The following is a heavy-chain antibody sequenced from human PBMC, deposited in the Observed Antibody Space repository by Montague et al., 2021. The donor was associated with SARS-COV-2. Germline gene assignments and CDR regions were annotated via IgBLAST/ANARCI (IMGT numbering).Heavy chain of an antibody. D-gene: IGHD5-18*01. CDR3: ARAVAWIQLWLHYYYYGMDV. J-gene: IGHJ6*02. CDR1: GFTFSSYE. V-gene: IGHV3-48*03. Sequence: SLRLSCAASGFTFSSYEMNWVRQAPGKGLEWVSYISSSGSTIYYADSXXGRFTISRDNAKNSLYLQMNSLRAEDTAVYYCARAVAWIQLWLHYYYYGMDVWGQGTTVTVSS. CDR2: ISSSGSTI.